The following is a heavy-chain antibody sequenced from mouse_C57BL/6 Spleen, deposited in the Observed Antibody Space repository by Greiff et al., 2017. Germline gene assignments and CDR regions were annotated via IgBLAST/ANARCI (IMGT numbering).Heavy chain of an antibody. CDR2: ISYDGSN. V-gene: IGHV3-6*01. CDR3: ARGGGYDHAMDY. D-gene: IGHD2-2*01. Sequence: DVHLVESGPGLVKPSQSLSLTCSVPGYSITSGYYWNWIRQFPGNKLEWMGYISYDGSNNYNPSLKNRISITRDTSKNQFFLKLNSVTTEDTATYYCARGGGYDHAMDYWGQGTSVTVSS. J-gene: IGHJ4*01. CDR1: GYSITSGYY.